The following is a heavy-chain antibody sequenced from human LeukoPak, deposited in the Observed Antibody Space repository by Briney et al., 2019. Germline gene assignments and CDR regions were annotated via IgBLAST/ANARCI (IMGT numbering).Heavy chain of an antibody. CDR3: ARGAAARPPRINYYYYMDV. D-gene: IGHD6-6*01. Sequence: GGSLRFYCAASGFTFINYGIHWVRQAPGKGLEWVAFIRYDGSNKYYADSVKGRFTISRENSKNTLYLQMNSLRAEDTAVYYCARGAAARPPRINYYYYMDVWGKGTTVTVSS. J-gene: IGHJ6*03. CDR1: GFTFINYG. V-gene: IGHV3-30*02. CDR2: IRYDGSNK.